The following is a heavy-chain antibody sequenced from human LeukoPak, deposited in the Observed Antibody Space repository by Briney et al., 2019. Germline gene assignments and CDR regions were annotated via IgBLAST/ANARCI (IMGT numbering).Heavy chain of an antibody. J-gene: IGHJ2*01. CDR3: ASMSRYSSGRPDPWYFDL. V-gene: IGHV4-30-4*08. CDR1: GGSIDSSDSF. Sequence: SQTLSLTCNVSGGSIDSSDSFWGWIRQSPGKGLEWMGHIENRGTPHYSPTLKSRVTISVDTSKNQFSLKLSSVIAADTAVYYCASMSRYSSGRPDPWYFDLWGRGTLVTVSS. D-gene: IGHD6-19*01. CDR2: IENRGTP.